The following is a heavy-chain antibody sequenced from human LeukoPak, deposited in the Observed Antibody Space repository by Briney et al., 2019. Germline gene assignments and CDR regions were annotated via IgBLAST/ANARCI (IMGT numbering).Heavy chain of an antibody. Sequence: GGSLRLSCAASGFTFSSYSMNWVRQAPGKGLEWVSSISSSSSYIYYADSVKGRFTISRDNAKNSLYLQMNSLRAEDTAVYYCARAGQGFGELLPFYYYYGMDVWGQGTTVTVSS. V-gene: IGHV3-21*01. J-gene: IGHJ6*02. CDR2: ISSSSSYI. CDR3: ARAGQGFGELLPFYYYYGMDV. D-gene: IGHD3-10*01. CDR1: GFTFSSYS.